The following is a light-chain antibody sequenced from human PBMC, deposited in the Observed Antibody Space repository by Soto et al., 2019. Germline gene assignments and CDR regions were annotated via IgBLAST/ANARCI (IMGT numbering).Light chain of an antibody. CDR2: GNS. CDR3: QAYDSSLSGYNYV. CDR1: SSNIGAGYD. V-gene: IGLV1-40*01. J-gene: IGLJ1*01. Sequence: VSIFYTGSSSNIGAGYDVHWYQQLPGTAPKLLIYGNSNRPSGVPDRFSGSKSGTSASLAITGLQAEDEADYYCQAYDSSLSGYNYVFGTGTKVTVL.